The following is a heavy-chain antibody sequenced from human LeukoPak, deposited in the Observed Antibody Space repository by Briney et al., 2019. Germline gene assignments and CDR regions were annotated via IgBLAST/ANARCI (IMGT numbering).Heavy chain of an antibody. CDR3: ARVPYSSGWYTYYYYYMDV. D-gene: IGHD6-19*01. V-gene: IGHV1-2*02. CDR1: GYTFTGYY. J-gene: IGHJ6*03. Sequence: ASVKVSCKASGYTFTGYYMHWVRQAPGQGLEWMGWINPNSGGTNYAQKFQGRVTMTRDTSISTAYMELRSLRSDDTAVYYCARVPYSSGWYTYYYYYMDVWGKGTTVTISS. CDR2: INPNSGGT.